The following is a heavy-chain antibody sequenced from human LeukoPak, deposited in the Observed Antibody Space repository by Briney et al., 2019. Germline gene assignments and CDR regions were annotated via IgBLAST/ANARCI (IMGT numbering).Heavy chain of an antibody. Sequence: GCLRLSCAASGFTFSSYWMNWVRQAPGKGLEWVANIKGDGMEKNYVDSVKGRFSISRDNAKNSLYLQMDSLRAEDTAVYYCAKEGAYPIITYDSWGQGALVTASS. D-gene: IGHD3-10*01. CDR1: GFTFSSYW. V-gene: IGHV3-7*01. J-gene: IGHJ5*01. CDR2: IKGDGMEK. CDR3: AKEGAYPIITYDS.